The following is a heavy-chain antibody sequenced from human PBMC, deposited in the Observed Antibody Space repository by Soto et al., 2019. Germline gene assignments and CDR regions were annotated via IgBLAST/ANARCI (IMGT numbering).Heavy chain of an antibody. CDR1: GFTFSSYS. D-gene: IGHD6-19*01. V-gene: IGHV3-21*01. J-gene: IGHJ5*02. CDR3: ARDKIAVSEKNWFDP. Sequence: GGSLRLSCAASGFTFSSYSRNWVRQAPGKGLEWVSSISSSSSYIYYADSVKGRFTISRDNAKNSLYLQMNSLRAEDTAVYYCARDKIAVSEKNWFDPWGQGTLVTVSS. CDR2: ISSSSSYI.